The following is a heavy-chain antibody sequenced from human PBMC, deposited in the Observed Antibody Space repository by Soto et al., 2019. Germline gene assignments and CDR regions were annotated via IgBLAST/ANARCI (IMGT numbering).Heavy chain of an antibody. CDR1: GYTFMNYA. J-gene: IGHJ2*01. CDR2: ISPSTGDT. D-gene: IGHD2-15*01. V-gene: IGHV1-18*01. Sequence: QVQLVQSGAEVKEPGASVKLSCQASGYTFMNYAISWVRQAPGQGLEWMGWISPSTGDTDQAQNFQGRVTMTLDTSTNTANMELRTLRSDDSAFYYCARCYCSVGSCYTCWHFDLWGRGTLVTVSS. CDR3: ARCYCSVGSCYTCWHFDL.